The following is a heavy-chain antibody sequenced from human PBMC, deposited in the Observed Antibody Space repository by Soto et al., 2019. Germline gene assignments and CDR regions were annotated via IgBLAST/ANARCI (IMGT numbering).Heavy chain of an antibody. CDR1: GFTFSSYA. Sequence: QVQLVESGGGVVQPGRSLRLSCAASGFTFSSYAMHWVRQAPGKGLEWVAVISYDGANKYYPDSVKGRFTISRDNSKNTLYLQMNSLRAEDTAMYYCASGSYFKADYWGQGTLVTVSS. V-gene: IGHV3-30-3*01. D-gene: IGHD1-26*01. CDR2: ISYDGANK. CDR3: ASGSYFKADY. J-gene: IGHJ4*02.